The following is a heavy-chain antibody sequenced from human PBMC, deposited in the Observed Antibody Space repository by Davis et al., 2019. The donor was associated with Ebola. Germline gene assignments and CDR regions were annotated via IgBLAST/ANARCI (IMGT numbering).Heavy chain of an antibody. CDR2: IWYDGGNK. J-gene: IGHJ2*01. Sequence: GESLKISCAASGFTFSNYGMHWVRQAPGKGLEWVAVIWYDGGNKYYAESVKGRFTISRDNSKNTLYLQMNSLRAEDTAVYYCAKDRSSSFGFGYWYFDLWGRGTLVTVSS. CDR1: GFTFSNYG. CDR3: AKDRSSSFGFGYWYFDL. V-gene: IGHV3-33*06. D-gene: IGHD2-2*01.